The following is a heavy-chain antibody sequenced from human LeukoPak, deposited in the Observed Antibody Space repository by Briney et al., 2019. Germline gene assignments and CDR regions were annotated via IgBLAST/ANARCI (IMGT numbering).Heavy chain of an antibody. CDR2: IHPNGRDT. CDR1: GYTFSDHH. CDR3: SGRYGPGPI. D-gene: IGHD3-10*01. Sequence: ASVKVSCKTSGYTFSDHHIYWVRQAPGQGLEWMGCIHPNGRDTKYAQKFQVRMTMTTDTSISTAYMQLYSVTSEDTAVYYCSGRYGPGPIWGQGTLITVSS. J-gene: IGHJ4*02. V-gene: IGHV1-2*02.